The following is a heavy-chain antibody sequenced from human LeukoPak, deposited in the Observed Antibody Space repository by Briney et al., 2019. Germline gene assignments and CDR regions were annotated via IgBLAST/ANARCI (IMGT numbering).Heavy chain of an antibody. D-gene: IGHD6-19*01. CDR2: INHSGST. V-gene: IGHV4-34*01. CDR3: ARQGGIAVAGTNY. J-gene: IGHJ4*02. CDR1: GGSFSGYY. Sequence: ASETLSLTCAVYGGSFSGYYWSWIRQPPGKGLEWIGEINHSGSTNYNPSLKSRVTISVDTSKNQFSLKVSSVTAADTAVYYCARQGGIAVAGTNYWGQGTLVTVSS.